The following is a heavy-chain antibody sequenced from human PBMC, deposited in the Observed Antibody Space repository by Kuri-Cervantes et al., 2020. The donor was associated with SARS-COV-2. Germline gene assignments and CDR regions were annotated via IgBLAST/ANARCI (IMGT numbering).Heavy chain of an antibody. V-gene: IGHV4-38-2*01. CDR2: IYHSGST. J-gene: IGHJ6*03. CDR1: GYSISSGYY. CDR3: ARGPTFPYYYYMDV. Sequence: SQTLSLTCAVSGYSISSGYYWGWIRQPPGKGLEWIGSIYHSGSTHYKPSLKSRVTLSVDTSKNQFSLKLSSVTAADTAVYYCARGPTFPYYYYMDVWGKGTTVTVSS.